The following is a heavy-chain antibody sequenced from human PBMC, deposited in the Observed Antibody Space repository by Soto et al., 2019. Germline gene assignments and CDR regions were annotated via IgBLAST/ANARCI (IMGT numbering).Heavy chain of an antibody. V-gene: IGHV3-30*18. CDR3: AKDHLYYDILTGYYMANAFDI. Sequence: PGGSLRLSCAASGFTFSSYGMHWVRQAPGKGLEWVAVISYDGSNKYYADSVKGRFTISRDNSKNTLYLQMNSLRAEDTAVYYCAKDHLYYDILTGYYMANAFDIWGQGTMVTVSS. J-gene: IGHJ3*02. D-gene: IGHD3-9*01. CDR1: GFTFSSYG. CDR2: ISYDGSNK.